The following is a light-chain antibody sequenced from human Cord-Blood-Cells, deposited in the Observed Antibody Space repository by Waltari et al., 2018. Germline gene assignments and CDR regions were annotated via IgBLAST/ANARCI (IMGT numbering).Light chain of an antibody. Sequence: ILMTQSPATLSVSPGDKATLPCRASQSVSSNLAWYQQKPGQAPRLRIYGASTRATGIKARFSGRGSGTEFTLTISSLQSEDFAVYYCQQYNNWALWTFGEGTKVEIK. CDR2: GAS. J-gene: IGKJ1*01. CDR1: QSVSSN. V-gene: IGKV3-15*01. CDR3: QQYNNWALWT.